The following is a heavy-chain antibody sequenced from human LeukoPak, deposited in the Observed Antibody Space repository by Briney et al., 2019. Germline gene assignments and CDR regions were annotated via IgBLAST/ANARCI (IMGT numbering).Heavy chain of an antibody. D-gene: IGHD3-9*01. J-gene: IGHJ6*02. V-gene: IGHV3-48*01. CDR3: ARVYYDILTGYLGENYYGMDV. CDR1: GFTFSSYS. CDR2: ISSSSSTI. Sequence: GGSLRLSCAASGFTFSSYSMNWVRQALGKGLEWVSYISSSSSTIYYADSVKGRFTISRDNAKNSLYLQMNSLRAEDTAVYYCARVYYDILTGYLGENYYGMDVWGQGTTVTVSS.